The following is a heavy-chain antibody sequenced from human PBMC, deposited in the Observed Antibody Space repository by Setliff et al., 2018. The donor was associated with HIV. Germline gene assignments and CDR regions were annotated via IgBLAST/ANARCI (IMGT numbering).Heavy chain of an antibody. CDR2: FDPEDGET. D-gene: IGHD3-9*01. CDR1: GYSLTDLS. CDR3: ARDYRTTDILSSGYMDV. V-gene: IGHV1-24*01. Sequence: ASVKVSCKVSGYSLTDLSIHWVRQAPGKGLEWMGGFDPEDGETVYAQNFQGRATMTRDTSVNTAFMELSNLRSDDTAVYYCARDYRTTDILSSGYMDVWGKGTTVTVSS. J-gene: IGHJ6*03.